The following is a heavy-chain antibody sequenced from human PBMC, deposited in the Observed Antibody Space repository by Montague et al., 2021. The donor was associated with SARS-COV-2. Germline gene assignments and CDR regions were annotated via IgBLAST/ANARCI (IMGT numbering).Heavy chain of an antibody. CDR1: GDSISSGGYY. CDR2: ISYSGDT. Sequence: TLSLTCTVSGDSISSGGYYWSWIRQHPGKGLEWIGYISYSGDTYYTPSLKSRITMSVDTSNNQFSLKLRSVTAADTAVYYCARDSSWTPCDFWGQGTLVTVSS. V-gene: IGHV4-31*03. CDR3: ARDSSWTPCDF. D-gene: IGHD3/OR15-3a*01. J-gene: IGHJ4*02.